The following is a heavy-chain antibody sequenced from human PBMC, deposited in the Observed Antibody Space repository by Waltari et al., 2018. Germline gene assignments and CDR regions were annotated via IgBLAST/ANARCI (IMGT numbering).Heavy chain of an antibody. Sequence: QLQLQESGPRLVRPSETLSLICRVSGFTITITRPYWAWIRQSPGQGLEWIGTVSYSGTTYSSPSLKSRVSVSRDTSKNQVSLILGSVTAADMAVYYCATYIGASVGTAAFDVWGQGTMVTVSS. CDR2: VSYSGTT. J-gene: IGHJ3*01. CDR1: GFTITITRPY. CDR3: ATYIGASVGTAAFDV. D-gene: IGHD5-12*01. V-gene: IGHV4-39*01.